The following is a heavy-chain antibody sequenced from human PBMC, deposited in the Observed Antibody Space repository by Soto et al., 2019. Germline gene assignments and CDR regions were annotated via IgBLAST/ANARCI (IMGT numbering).Heavy chain of an antibody. CDR1: GFSFSKYG. Sequence: QVQLVESGGGVVQPGRSLRLSCAASGFSFSKYGMHWVRQAPGKGLEWVAEMSDDGSKKYYGGYVKGRFTISRDNSKNTLYLLMDSLRPENTAMYYCAKELRETGGYYFDCWGRGTLVTVSS. V-gene: IGHV3-30*18. J-gene: IGHJ4*02. D-gene: IGHD3-16*01. CDR3: AKELRETGGYYFDC. CDR2: MSDDGSKK.